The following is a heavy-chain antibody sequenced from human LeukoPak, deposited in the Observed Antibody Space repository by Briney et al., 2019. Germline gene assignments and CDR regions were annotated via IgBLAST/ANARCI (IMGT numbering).Heavy chain of an antibody. D-gene: IGHD1-26*01. CDR1: GYTFTNYY. CDR2: INPSGGST. CDR3: ARDEGVGATHTDY. Sequence: ASVKVSCKASGYTFTNYYMHWVRQAPGQGLEWMGIINPSGGSTNYAQKFQGRVTMTRDTSISTAYMELSRLRSDDTAVYYCARDEGVGATHTDYWGQGTLVTVSS. V-gene: IGHV1-2*02. J-gene: IGHJ4*02.